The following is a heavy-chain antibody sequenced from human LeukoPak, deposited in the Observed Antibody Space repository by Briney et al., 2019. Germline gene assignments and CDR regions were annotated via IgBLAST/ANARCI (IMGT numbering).Heavy chain of an antibody. D-gene: IGHD1-26*01. Sequence: PGGSLRLSCAASGLTFSRYAMSWVRQAPGKGLEWVSAISGSGGSTYYADSVKGRFTISRDNSKNTLYLKMNSLRAEDTAVYYCASGSLRLFCFDYWGQGTLVTVSS. V-gene: IGHV3-23*01. J-gene: IGHJ4*02. CDR1: GLTFSRYA. CDR2: ISGSGGST. CDR3: ASGSLRLFCFDY.